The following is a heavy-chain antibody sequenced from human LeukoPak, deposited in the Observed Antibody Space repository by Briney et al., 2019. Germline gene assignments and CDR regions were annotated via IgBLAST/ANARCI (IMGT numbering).Heavy chain of an antibody. CDR3: ARGRGYDWFDP. D-gene: IGHD3-22*01. CDR1: GDSITSYY. V-gene: IGHV4-59*01. Sequence: SETLSLTCTVSGDSITSYYWSWIRQPPGKGLEWIGCIYYSGGTNYNPSLKSRVTISIDTSKNQFSLKLSSVTAADTAVYFCARGRGYDWFDPWGQGILVTVSS. CDR2: IYYSGGT. J-gene: IGHJ5*02.